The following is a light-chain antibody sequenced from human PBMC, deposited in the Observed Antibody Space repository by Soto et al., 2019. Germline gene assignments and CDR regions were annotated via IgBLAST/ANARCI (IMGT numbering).Light chain of an antibody. CDR1: SSNIGNNY. CDR3: GTWDSSSQGVV. CDR2: ENN. Sequence: QSVLTQPPSVSAAPGQKVTISCSGSSSNIGNNYVSWYQQLPGTAPKLLIYENNKRPSGIPDRFSGSKSGTSATLGITGLQTGDEADYYCGTWDSSSQGVVFGGGTQLTVL. J-gene: IGLJ2*01. V-gene: IGLV1-51*02.